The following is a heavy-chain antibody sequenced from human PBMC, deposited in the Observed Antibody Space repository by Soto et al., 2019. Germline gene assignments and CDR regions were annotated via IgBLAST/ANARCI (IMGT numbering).Heavy chain of an antibody. CDR2: ISYDGNYI. CDR1: GFDFSSYA. Sequence: QVQLVESGGGVVQPGASLRLSCEASGFDFSSYAMHWVRQAPGKGLEWVGVISYDGNYIYSADSVKGRFTISRDNSKNALYVQVHSLRPQDTALYYCAKGILSATIGPYAMDVWGQGTTVTVSS. CDR3: AKGILSATIGPYAMDV. J-gene: IGHJ6*02. V-gene: IGHV3-30*18. D-gene: IGHD3-16*01.